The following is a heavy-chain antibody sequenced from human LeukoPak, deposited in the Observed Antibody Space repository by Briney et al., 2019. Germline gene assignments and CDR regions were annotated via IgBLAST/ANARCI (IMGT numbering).Heavy chain of an antibody. CDR1: GFTFSSYW. V-gene: IGHV3-7*01. Sequence: PGGSLRLSCAASGFTFSSYWMSWVRRARGKGLEWGANIKQDGSEKYYVDSVKGRFTISRDNAKNSLYLQMNSLRAVDTAVYYCARQGYGDYYFQHWGQGTLVTVSS. CDR2: IKQDGSEK. D-gene: IGHD4-17*01. J-gene: IGHJ1*01. CDR3: ARQGYGDYYFQH.